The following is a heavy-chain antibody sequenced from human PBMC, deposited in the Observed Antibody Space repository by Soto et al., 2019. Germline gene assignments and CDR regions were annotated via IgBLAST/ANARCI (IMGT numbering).Heavy chain of an antibody. CDR2: VSTSGGTT. CDR1: GLIYSQYA. CDR3: VKQAHVVDGVAFDY. D-gene: IGHD2-15*01. V-gene: IGHV3-64D*06. Sequence: GGSLRLPCSASGLIYSQYAIDGARPVPGKGLEAISAVSTSGGTTYYADSLKERFTISRDNSKNTLFLQMGSLRPEDTAIYYCVKQAHVVDGVAFDYWGQGTQVTVSS. J-gene: IGHJ4*02.